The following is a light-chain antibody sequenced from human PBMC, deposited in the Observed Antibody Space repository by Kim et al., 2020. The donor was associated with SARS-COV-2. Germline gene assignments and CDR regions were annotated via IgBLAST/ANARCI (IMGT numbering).Light chain of an antibody. CDR3: RQSYSTPYT. Sequence: SASAGDRVTITCRASQSLSNYLNWYQQKPGRAPKLLISAASSLQSGVPSRFSGSGSGTDFTLTISSLQPEDFATYYCRQSYSTPYTFGQGTKLEIK. V-gene: IGKV1-39*01. J-gene: IGKJ2*01. CDR2: AAS. CDR1: QSLSNY.